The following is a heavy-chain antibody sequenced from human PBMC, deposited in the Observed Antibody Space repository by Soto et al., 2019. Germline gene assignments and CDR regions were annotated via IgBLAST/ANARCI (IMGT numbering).Heavy chain of an antibody. CDR2: LYYSGTT. V-gene: IGHV4-39*01. J-gene: IGHJ4*02. CDR1: SGPISVFNHS. CDR3: ARRASDGTGHHYFDY. Sequence: SEPLSLTCTVSSGPISVFNHSWSWIRQPPGKGLEWIGTLYYSGTTIYNPSLQSRATMSVDTSKRQFSLKVRYVNAADTAVYFCARRASDGTGHHYFDYWGQGARVTVSS.